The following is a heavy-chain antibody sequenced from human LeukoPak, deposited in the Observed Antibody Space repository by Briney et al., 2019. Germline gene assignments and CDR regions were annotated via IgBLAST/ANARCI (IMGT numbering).Heavy chain of an antibody. J-gene: IGHJ4*02. CDR1: GFTFSSYA. D-gene: IGHD3-10*01. CDR2: ISYDGSNK. Sequence: GGSLRLSCAASGFTFSSYAMHWVRQAPGKGLEWVAVISYDGSNKYYADSVKGRFTISRDNSKNMLYLQMNSLRAEDTAVYYCARDHGHYYGSGSYYSYYFDYWGQGTLVTVSS. CDR3: ARDHGHYYGSGSYYSYYFDY. V-gene: IGHV3-30-3*01.